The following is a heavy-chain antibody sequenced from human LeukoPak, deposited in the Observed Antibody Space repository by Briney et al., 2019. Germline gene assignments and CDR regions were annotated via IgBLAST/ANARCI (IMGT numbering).Heavy chain of an antibody. Sequence: GGSLGLSCAASKFIFSDYGMHWVRQAPGKGLEWVAFWYDGSDEYYADSVKGRLTISRDNSKNTLYLRMNSLTTEDTAVYYYAKGGGELGSGSLDYWGQGTLVTASS. CDR3: AKGGGELGSGSLDY. J-gene: IGHJ4*02. V-gene: IGHV3-30*02. CDR1: KFIFSDYG. D-gene: IGHD3-10*01. CDR2: WYDGSDE.